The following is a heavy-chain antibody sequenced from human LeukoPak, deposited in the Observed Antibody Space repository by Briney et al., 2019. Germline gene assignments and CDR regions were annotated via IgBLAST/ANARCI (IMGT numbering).Heavy chain of an antibody. CDR3: ARRYLFNFDY. Sequence: PSETLSLTCSVSDGSISSYYWTWIRQPPGRGLEWIAYIYYSGSTNYNPSLKSRVTISVDTSKNQFSLKLSSVTAADTAVYYCARRYLFNFDYWGQGTLVTVSS. CDR1: DGSISSYY. J-gene: IGHJ4*02. V-gene: IGHV4-59*08. D-gene: IGHD1-26*01. CDR2: IYYSGST.